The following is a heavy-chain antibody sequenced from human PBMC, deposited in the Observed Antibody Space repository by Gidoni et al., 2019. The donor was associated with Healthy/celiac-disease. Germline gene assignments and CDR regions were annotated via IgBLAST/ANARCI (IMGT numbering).Heavy chain of an antibody. CDR3: ARGGRTSSPNFIDY. J-gene: IGHJ4*02. Sequence: QVQLVQSGAEVKKPGSSVKVSCKASGGTFSSYTISWVRQAPGQGLEWMGRIIPILGIANYAPKFQGRVTITADKSTSTAYMELSSLRSEDTAVYYCARGGRTSSPNFIDYWGQGTLVTVSS. V-gene: IGHV1-69*02. CDR2: IIPILGIA. CDR1: GGTFSSYT. D-gene: IGHD2-2*01.